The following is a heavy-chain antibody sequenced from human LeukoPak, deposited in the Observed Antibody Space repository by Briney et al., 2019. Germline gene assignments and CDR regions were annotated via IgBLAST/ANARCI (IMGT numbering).Heavy chain of an antibody. D-gene: IGHD6-13*01. J-gene: IGHJ4*02. CDR3: AKHKILKYSSGWYVGGVELS. CDR2: ISYDGSNK. CDR1: GFTFSSYA. Sequence: GGSLRLSCAASGFTFSSYAMHWVRQAPGKGLEWVAVISYDGSNKYYADSVKGRFTISRDNSKDTLYLQMNSLRAEDTAVYYCAKHKILKYSSGWYVGGVELSWGQGTLVTVSS. V-gene: IGHV3-30-3*02.